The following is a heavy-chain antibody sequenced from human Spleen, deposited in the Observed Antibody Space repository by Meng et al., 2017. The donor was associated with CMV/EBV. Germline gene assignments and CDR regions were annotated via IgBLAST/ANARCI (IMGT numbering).Heavy chain of an antibody. Sequence: ASVKVSCKASGYTFIDQYINWVRQAPGQGLEWMGGIDPNNGDTYYAQKYQGRVTVTADTSISTAYMDLSTLKSDDTAVYYCARGHAAMRTKEYYYYYCAMDVWGQGTTVTVSS. CDR3: ARGHAAMRTKEYYYYYCAMDV. CDR1: GYTFIDQY. CDR2: IDPNNGDT. V-gene: IGHV1-2*02. J-gene: IGHJ6*02.